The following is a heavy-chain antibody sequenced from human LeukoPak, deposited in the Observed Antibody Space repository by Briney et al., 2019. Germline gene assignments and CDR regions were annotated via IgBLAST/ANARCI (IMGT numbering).Heavy chain of an antibody. V-gene: IGHV3-30*02. CDR3: AKDPRGWAVAGLNWFDL. Sequence: GGSLRLSCAASGFTFSSYGMHWVRQAPGKGLEWVAFIRYDGSNKYYADSVKGRFTISRDNSKNTLYLQMNSLRAEDTAVYYCAKDPRGWAVAGLNWFDLWGQGTLVTVSS. CDR2: IRYDGSNK. D-gene: IGHD6-19*01. J-gene: IGHJ5*02. CDR1: GFTFSSYG.